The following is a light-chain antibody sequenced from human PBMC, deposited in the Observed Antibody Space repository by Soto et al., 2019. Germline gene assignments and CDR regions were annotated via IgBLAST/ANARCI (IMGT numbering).Light chain of an antibody. Sequence: DIVVTQSPATLSVSPGERATLSCRASQSVSSNLAWYQQKPGQAPRLLIYGASSRATGIPARFSGSGSGTEFPLTISRLQSEDFAVYYCQQYNTWPAFGQGTKVEIK. CDR3: QQYNTWPA. V-gene: IGKV3-15*01. CDR1: QSVSSN. J-gene: IGKJ1*01. CDR2: GAS.